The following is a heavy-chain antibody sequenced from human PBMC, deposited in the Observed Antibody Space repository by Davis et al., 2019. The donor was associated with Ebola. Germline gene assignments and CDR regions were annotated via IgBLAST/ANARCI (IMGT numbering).Heavy chain of an antibody. J-gene: IGHJ6*04. CDR1: GGSISSSSYY. CDR3: ARDRKYQLLLGEYYYYYGMDV. V-gene: IGHV4-31*03. Sequence: MPSETLSLTCTVSGGSISSSSYYWSWIRQHPEKGLEWIGHIYYSGRTYYNPSLKSRVTISVDKSKNQFSLKLSSVTAADTAVYYCARDRKYQLLLGEYYYYYGMDVWGKGTTVTVSS. CDR2: IYYSGRT. D-gene: IGHD2-2*01.